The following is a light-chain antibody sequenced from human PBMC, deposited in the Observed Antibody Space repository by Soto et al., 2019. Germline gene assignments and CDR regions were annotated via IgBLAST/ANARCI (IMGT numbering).Light chain of an antibody. CDR3: HLYGDSPQT. J-gene: IGKJ1*01. V-gene: IGKV3-20*01. CDR1: QSVTTSY. Sequence: EIVLTQSPSTRSFSPGERATLSCRTSQSVTTSYLAWYQQKPGQAPRLLIYGTSNRATGIPDRFSGSGSATDFTLTSSILEPEDFAVYYWHLYGDSPQTFGQGTKVDIK. CDR2: GTS.